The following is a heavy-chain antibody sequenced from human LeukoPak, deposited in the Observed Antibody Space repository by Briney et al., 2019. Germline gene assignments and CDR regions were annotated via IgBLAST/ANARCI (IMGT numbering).Heavy chain of an antibody. J-gene: IGHJ4*02. Sequence: TLSLTCTVPGGSVSSGTYYCSWIRQPAGKGLELIGRIYTSGTTNYNTSRKSRVPISVATSKNQFSLKLRSVAAADTAVYSCASLYSGSYSFDYWGQGTLVTVSS. CDR1: GGSVSSGTYY. CDR2: IYTSGTT. D-gene: IGHD1-26*01. V-gene: IGHV4-61*02. CDR3: ASLYSGSYSFDY.